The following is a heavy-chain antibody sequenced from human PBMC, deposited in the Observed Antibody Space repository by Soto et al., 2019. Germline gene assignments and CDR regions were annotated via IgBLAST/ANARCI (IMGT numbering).Heavy chain of an antibody. CDR3: ARLDRCCYDGAFDI. J-gene: IGHJ3*02. CDR2: IIPIFGTE. Sequence: QVQLVQSGAEVKKPGSSVKVSCKASGGTFSSYAISWVRQAPGQGLEWMGGIIPIFGTENYAQKFQGRVTITADESTSTTYMEVSSVRSEDTAVYCCARLDRCCYDGAFDIWGQGTMVTVSP. D-gene: IGHD5-12*01. CDR1: GGTFSSYA. V-gene: IGHV1-69*01.